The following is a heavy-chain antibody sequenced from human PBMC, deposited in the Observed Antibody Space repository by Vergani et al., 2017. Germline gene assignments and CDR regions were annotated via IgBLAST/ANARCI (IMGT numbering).Heavy chain of an antibody. CDR1: GGSISSYY. CDR2: IYYSGST. J-gene: IGHJ4*02. V-gene: IGHV4-59*01. CDR3: ARDHPYYDILTSHTPSGYFDY. Sequence: QVQLQESGPGLVKPSETLSLTCTVSGGSISSYYWSWIRQPPGKGLEWIGYIYYSGSTNYNPSLKSRVTISVDTSKNQFSLKLSSVTTADTAVYYCARDHPYYDILTSHTPSGYFDYWGQGTLVTVSS. D-gene: IGHD3-9*01.